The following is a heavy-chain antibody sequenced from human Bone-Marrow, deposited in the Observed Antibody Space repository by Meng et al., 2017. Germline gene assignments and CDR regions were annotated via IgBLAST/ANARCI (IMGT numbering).Heavy chain of an antibody. CDR1: GGSITNYY. CDR2: IHSSGST. V-gene: IGHV4-4*07. Sequence: SETLSPTCTVSGGSITNYYWSWIRQPAGKGLEWIGRIHSSGSTSYNPSLNSRLTMSLDMSKNQFSLKLASVTAADTAVYYCTRGDSVFRGSMYTWFDPWGQGTLVTVSS. J-gene: IGHJ5*02. CDR3: TRGDSVFRGSMYTWFDP. D-gene: IGHD3-10*01.